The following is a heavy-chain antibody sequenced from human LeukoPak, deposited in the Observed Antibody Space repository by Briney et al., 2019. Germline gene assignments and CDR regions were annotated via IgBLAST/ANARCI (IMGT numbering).Heavy chain of an antibody. CDR2: ISYDGSNK. Sequence: GGSLRLSCAASGFTFSSYAMHWVRQAPGKGLEWVAVISYDGSNKYYADSVKGRFTISRDNSKNTLYLQMNSLRAEDTAVYYCARDGRDGDYVGAFDIWGQGTMVTVSS. J-gene: IGHJ3*02. V-gene: IGHV3-30*04. CDR1: GFTFSSYA. D-gene: IGHD4-17*01. CDR3: ARDGRDGDYVGAFDI.